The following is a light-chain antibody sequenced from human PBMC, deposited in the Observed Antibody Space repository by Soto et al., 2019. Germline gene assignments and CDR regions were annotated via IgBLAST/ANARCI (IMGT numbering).Light chain of an antibody. CDR2: DNN. Sequence: QSVLTQPPSVSAAPGQTVTISCSGSSSNIGNNYVSWYQQLPGTAPKLLIYDNNKRPSGIPDRFSGSKSGTSATLGITGLQTGDEADYYCGTWDGSLSGKVFGTGTKVTVL. J-gene: IGLJ1*01. CDR3: GTWDGSLSGKV. CDR1: SSNIGNNY. V-gene: IGLV1-51*01.